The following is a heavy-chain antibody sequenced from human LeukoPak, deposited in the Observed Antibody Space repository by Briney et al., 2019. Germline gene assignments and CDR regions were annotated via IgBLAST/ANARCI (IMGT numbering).Heavy chain of an antibody. CDR3: ARHDRIIASPLV. V-gene: IGHV4-30-4*01. D-gene: IGHD6-13*01. Sequence: PSETLSLTCTVSGGSISSGDYYWSWIRQPPGKGLEWIGYIYYSGSTYYNPSLKSRVTISVDTSKNQFSLKLSSVTAADTAVYYCARHDRIIASPLVWGQGTLVTVSS. CDR2: IYYSGST. J-gene: IGHJ4*02. CDR1: GGSISSGDYY.